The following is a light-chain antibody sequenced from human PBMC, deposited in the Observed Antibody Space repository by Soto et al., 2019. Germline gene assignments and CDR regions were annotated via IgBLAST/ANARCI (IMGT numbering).Light chain of an antibody. CDR1: SSNIGSNT. J-gene: IGLJ1*01. Sequence: QSVLTQPPSASGTHGQRVTISCSGSSSNIGSNTVNWYQHLPGTAPKLLIYNNNQRPSGVPDRFSGSKSGTSASLAISGLQSEDEADYYCAAGDDSLDGYVFGTGTKLTVL. V-gene: IGLV1-44*01. CDR2: NNN. CDR3: AAGDDSLDGYV.